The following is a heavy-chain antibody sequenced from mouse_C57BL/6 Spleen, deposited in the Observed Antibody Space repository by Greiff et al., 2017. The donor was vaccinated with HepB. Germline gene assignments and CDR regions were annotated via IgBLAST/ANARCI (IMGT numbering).Heavy chain of an antibody. CDR1: GFTFSSYG. J-gene: IGHJ4*01. CDR2: ISSGGSYT. CDR3: ARHSTMVRGDY. V-gene: IGHV5-6*01. Sequence: EVQRVESGGDLVKPGGSLKLSCAASGFTFSSYGMSWVRQTPDKRLEWVATISSGGSYTYYPDSVKGRFTISRDNAKNTLYLQMSSLKSEDTAMYYCARHSTMVRGDYWGQGTSVTVSS. D-gene: IGHD2-2*01.